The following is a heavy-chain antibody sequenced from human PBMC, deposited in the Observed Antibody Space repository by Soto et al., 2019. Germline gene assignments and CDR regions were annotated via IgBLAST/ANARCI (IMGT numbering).Heavy chain of an antibody. CDR1: GLTFSNAW. CDR2: IKSKTDGGTT. CDR3: TTLTQLVRGYYYYDGMDV. Sequence: GGSMRLSCAAAGLTFSNAWRNWVSQKPGKGLEWVGRIKSKTDGGTTDYAAPVKGRFTISRDDSKNTLYLQMSSLKTEDTAVYYCTTLTQLVRGYYYYDGMDVWGQGTTVTVSS. J-gene: IGHJ6*02. V-gene: IGHV3-15*07. D-gene: IGHD1-1*01.